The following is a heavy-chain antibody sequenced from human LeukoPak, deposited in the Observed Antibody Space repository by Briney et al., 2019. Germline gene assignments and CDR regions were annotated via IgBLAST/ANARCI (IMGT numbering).Heavy chain of an antibody. CDR2: ISYDGSNK. J-gene: IGHJ5*02. D-gene: IGHD2-2*01. CDR3: ARDLGDIVVVPAAKESWDPWFDP. V-gene: IGHV3-30*03. CDR1: GFTFSNAW. Sequence: GRSLRLSCAASGFTFSNAWMSWVRQAPGKGLEWVAVISYDGSNKYYADSVKGRFTISRDNSKNTLYLQMNSLRAEDTAAYYCARDLGDIVVVPAAKESWDPWFDPWGQGTLVTVSS.